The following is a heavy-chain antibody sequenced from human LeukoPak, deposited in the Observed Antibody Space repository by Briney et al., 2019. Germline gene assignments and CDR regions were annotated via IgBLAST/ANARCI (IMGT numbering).Heavy chain of an antibody. D-gene: IGHD6-19*01. Sequence: PSETLSLTCTVSGGSISSYYWSWIRQPPGKGLEWIGYIYYSGSTNYNPSLKSRVTISVDTSKNQFSLKLSSVTAADTAVYYCASSVAVAGYDAFDIWGQGTMVTVSS. CDR2: IYYSGST. CDR3: ASSVAVAGYDAFDI. CDR1: GGSISSYY. V-gene: IGHV4-59*01. J-gene: IGHJ3*02.